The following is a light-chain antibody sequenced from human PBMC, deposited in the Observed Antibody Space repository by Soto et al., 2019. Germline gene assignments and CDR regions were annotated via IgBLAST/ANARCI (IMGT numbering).Light chain of an antibody. CDR3: QQRKNWPPIT. CDR2: DSS. J-gene: IGKJ5*01. Sequence: EIELTQSPATLSLSPGETATLSCRASQNVDKFLAWYQQRPGQPPRLLIFDSSNRATGVPVRFSGSGSGTGFTLTIGSLEPEDSAVYYCQQRKNWPPITVGQGTRLEIK. V-gene: IGKV3-11*01. CDR1: QNVDKF.